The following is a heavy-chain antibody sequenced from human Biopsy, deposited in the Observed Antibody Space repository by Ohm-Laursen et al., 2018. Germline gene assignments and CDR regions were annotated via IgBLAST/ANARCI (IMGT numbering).Heavy chain of an antibody. CDR1: GGSINNFY. J-gene: IGHJ3*01. D-gene: IGHD1-26*01. Sequence: TLSLTCFASGGSINNFYWSWIRQPPGKGLEWIGIIYYSGNTKYNPSLKSRVTISVDTFRNQFSLKLSSVTAADTAVYYCARVRVWADSEGAFDPWGQGTMVTVSS. V-gene: IGHV4-59*01. CDR2: IYYSGNT. CDR3: ARVRVWADSEGAFDP.